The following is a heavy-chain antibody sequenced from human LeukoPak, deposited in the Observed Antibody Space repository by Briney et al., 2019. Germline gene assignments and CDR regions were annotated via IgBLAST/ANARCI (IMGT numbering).Heavy chain of an antibody. CDR3: ARDCYYGSGSPDY. D-gene: IGHD3-10*01. Sequence: GRSLRLSCAASGFTFSSYGMHWVRQAPGKGLEWVAVIWYDGSNKYYADSVKGRFTISRDNSKNTLYLQMNSLRAEDTAVYYCARDCYYGSGSPDYWGQGTLVTVSS. CDR2: IWYDGSNK. V-gene: IGHV3-33*01. CDR1: GFTFSSYG. J-gene: IGHJ4*02.